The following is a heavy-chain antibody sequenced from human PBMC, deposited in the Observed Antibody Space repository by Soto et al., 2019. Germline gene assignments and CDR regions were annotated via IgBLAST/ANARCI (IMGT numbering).Heavy chain of an antibody. CDR1: GYKFTTYG. CDR2: IGTYNGNT. CDR3: AVRRGYCSSTSCYPFDY. D-gene: IGHD2-2*03. Sequence: ASVKVSCKASGYKFTTYGISWVRQAPGQGLEWMGWIGTYNGNTNYAQKFQGRVTMTTDTSTSTAYMDLRSLRSEDTAVYYCAVRRGYCSSTSCYPFDYWGQGTLVTVSS. V-gene: IGHV1-18*04. J-gene: IGHJ4*02.